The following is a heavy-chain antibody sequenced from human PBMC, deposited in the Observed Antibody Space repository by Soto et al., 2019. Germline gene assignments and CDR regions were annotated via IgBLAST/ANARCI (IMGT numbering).Heavy chain of an antibody. CDR2: IYDDGTT. D-gene: IGHD2-2*01. CDR3: VSSRSAIYGDALDV. CDR1: GGSISSYF. Sequence: PSETLSLTCIVSGGSISSYFRNWLRQPPGKGLEWIGYIYDDGTTDYNPSRKSRVTILLDMSKNQFSLKFSSVTAADTAVYYCVSSRSAIYGDALDVWGQGTMVTVSS. V-gene: IGHV4-59*03. J-gene: IGHJ3*01.